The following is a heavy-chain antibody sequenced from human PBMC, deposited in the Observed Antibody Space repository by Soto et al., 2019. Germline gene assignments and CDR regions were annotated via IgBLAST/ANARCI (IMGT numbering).Heavy chain of an antibody. D-gene: IGHD3-22*01. CDR3: ARGLIRYYDSSGYSPFDY. CDR2: ISSSGSTI. J-gene: IGHJ4*02. V-gene: IGHV3-48*03. CDR1: GVTFSSYE. Sequence: GGSLRLSCAASGVTFSSYEMNWVRQAPGKGLEWVSYISSSGSTIYYADSVKGRFTISRDNAKNSLYLQMNSLRAEDTAVYYCARGLIRYYDSSGYSPFDYWGQGTLVTVS.